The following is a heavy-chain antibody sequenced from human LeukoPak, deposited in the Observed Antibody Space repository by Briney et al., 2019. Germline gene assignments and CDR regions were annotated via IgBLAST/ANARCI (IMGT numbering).Heavy chain of an antibody. CDR1: GFTSSSYS. J-gene: IGHJ4*02. CDR2: ISTGSSYI. CDR3: ARDLWGYSSGSAFDY. V-gene: IGHV3-21*01. Sequence: KPGGSLRLSCAASGFTSSSYSMNWVRRAPGKGLEWVSSISTGSSYIYYADSVKGRFTISRDNAKNSLYLQMNSLRAEDTAVYYCARDLWGYSSGSAFDYWGQGTLVTVSS. D-gene: IGHD6-19*01.